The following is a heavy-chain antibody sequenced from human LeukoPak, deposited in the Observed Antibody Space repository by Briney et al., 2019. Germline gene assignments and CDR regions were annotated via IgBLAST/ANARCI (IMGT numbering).Heavy chain of an antibody. V-gene: IGHV3-30-3*01. CDR3: ARDPHRVGVIITGFFDS. CDR1: GFTFSSYS. CDR2: ISYDESNK. J-gene: IGHJ4*02. D-gene: IGHD3-10*01. Sequence: GGSLRLSCAASGFTFSSYSMHWVRQAPGKGLEWVAVISYDESNKYYADSVKGRFTISRDNSKNTLYLQMNSLRAEDTAVYYCARDPHRVGVIITGFFDSWGQGTLVTVSS.